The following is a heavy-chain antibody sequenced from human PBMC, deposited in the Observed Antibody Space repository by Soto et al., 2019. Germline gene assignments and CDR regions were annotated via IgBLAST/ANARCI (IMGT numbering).Heavy chain of an antibody. D-gene: IGHD6-6*01. CDR3: AKRPASLLCFDY. J-gene: IGHJ4*02. V-gene: IGHV1-18*01. CDR1: GYTFTSYG. Sequence: ASVKVSCKASGYTFTSYGISWVRQAPGQGLEWMGWISAYNGNTNYAQKLQGRVTMTTDTSTSTAYMELRSLRAEDTAIYYCAKRPASLLCFDYWGQGTLVTVSS. CDR2: ISAYNGNT.